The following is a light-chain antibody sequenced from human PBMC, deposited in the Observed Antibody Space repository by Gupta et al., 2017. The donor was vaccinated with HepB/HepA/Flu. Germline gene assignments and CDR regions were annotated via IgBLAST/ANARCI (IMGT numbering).Light chain of an antibody. J-gene: IGKJ2*03. CDR3: RQSYSTYPFS. CDR1: RAISSN. V-gene: IGKV1-39*01. Sequence: MQMPTSPSSLHASVGDSVTITCRPSRAISSNLNWYQQKPGTAPNLLIYAASSLQSAVQASISGSGSGTDYTLITSSLLPADFSTVYCRQSYSTYPFSFGHGTKLDIK. CDR2: AAS.